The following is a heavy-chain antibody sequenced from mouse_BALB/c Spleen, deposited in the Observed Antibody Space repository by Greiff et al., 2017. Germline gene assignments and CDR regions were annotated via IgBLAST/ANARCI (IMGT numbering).Heavy chain of an antibody. V-gene: IGHV5-12-2*01. Sequence: EVKLMESGGGLVQPGGSLKLSCAASGFTFSSYTMSWVRQTPEKRLEWVAYISNGGGSTYYPDTVKGRFTISRDNAKNTLYLQMSSLKSEDTAMYYCARQGYGSSFDYWGQGTTLTVSS. CDR3: ARQGYGSSFDY. J-gene: IGHJ2*01. D-gene: IGHD1-1*01. CDR1: GFTFSSYT. CDR2: ISNGGGST.